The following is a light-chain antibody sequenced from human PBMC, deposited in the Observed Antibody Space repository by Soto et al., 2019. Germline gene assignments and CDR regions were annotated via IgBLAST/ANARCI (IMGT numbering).Light chain of an antibody. CDR1: QSVSSSY. J-gene: IGKJ5*01. CDR3: QRYGSSLPIT. Sequence: EIVLTQSPGTLSLSPGERATLSCRASQSVSSSYLAWYQKIPGQAPRLLIYGTSRRATGIPDRFSGSASGTDFTLTISRLEPEDFAVYYCQRYGSSLPITFGQGTRLEIK. CDR2: GTS. V-gene: IGKV3-20*01.